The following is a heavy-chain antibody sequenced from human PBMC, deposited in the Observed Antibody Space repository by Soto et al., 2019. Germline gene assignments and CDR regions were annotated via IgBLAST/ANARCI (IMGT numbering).Heavy chain of an antibody. J-gene: IGHJ5*02. CDR2: IYYSGST. CDR3: AREHYGNSAWFDP. V-gene: IGHV4-30-4*02. Sequence: SDTLSLTCTVSGGSISSFDYYWSWIRQPPGKGLEWIGYIYYSGSTYYNPSLKSRVTISVDTSKNQFSLKLSSVTAADTAVYYCAREHYGNSAWFDPWGQGTLVTVSS. D-gene: IGHD3-10*01. CDR1: GGSISSFDYY.